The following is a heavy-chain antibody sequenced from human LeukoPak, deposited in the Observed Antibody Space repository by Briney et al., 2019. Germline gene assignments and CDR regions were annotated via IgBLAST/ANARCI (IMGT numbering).Heavy chain of an antibody. J-gene: IGHJ4*02. D-gene: IGHD6-13*01. CDR2: IGAGGGTT. Sequence: TGGSLRLSCAASGFTFSSYAMSWVRQAPGKGLEWVSAIGAGGGTTYYADSVKGRFTISRDNSKNTLYLQMNSLRAEDTAVYYCAKSKEIAAAGELLDYWGQGTLVTVTS. V-gene: IGHV3-23*01. CDR1: GFTFSSYA. CDR3: AKSKEIAAAGELLDY.